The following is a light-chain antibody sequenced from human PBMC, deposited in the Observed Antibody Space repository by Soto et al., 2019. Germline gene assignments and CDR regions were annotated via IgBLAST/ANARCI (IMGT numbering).Light chain of an antibody. CDR1: QSLVHSDGNTY. Sequence: DVVMTQSPLSLPVTLGQPASISCRSSQSLVHSDGNTYLNWFQQRPGESPRRLIYSVSNRDSGVXDXXSGRASGTDFTLTISRVESEDGAVYYCVQSTAWPYTFGQGTKLEIK. CDR2: SVS. V-gene: IGKV2-30*02. J-gene: IGKJ2*01. CDR3: VQSTAWPYT.